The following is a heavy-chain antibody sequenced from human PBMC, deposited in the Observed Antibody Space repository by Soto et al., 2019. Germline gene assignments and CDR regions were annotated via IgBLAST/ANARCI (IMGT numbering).Heavy chain of an antibody. Sequence: QVQLVESGGGVVQPGRSLRLSCAASGFTFSSYGMHWVRQAPGKGLEWVAVTSYDGSKKYYADSVKGRFTISRDNSKNALYLQMNSLRAEDTAVYYCAKDRDIVVVVAAIQNWGQGTLVTVSS. V-gene: IGHV3-30*18. CDR3: AKDRDIVVVVAAIQN. D-gene: IGHD2-15*01. CDR1: GFTFSSYG. CDR2: TSYDGSKK. J-gene: IGHJ1*01.